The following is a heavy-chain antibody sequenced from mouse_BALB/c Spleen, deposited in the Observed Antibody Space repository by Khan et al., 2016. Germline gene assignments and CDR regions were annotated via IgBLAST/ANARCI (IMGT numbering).Heavy chain of an antibody. J-gene: IGHJ1*01. Sequence: EVQLPESGPDLVKPSQSLSLTCTVTGYSITSGYSCHWLRQFPGNKLEWMGYIHYSGSTNYNPSLKSQISITRDTSKNQFFLQLNSVTTEDTATYYCARLRDLYFDFWGAVTTVTVSS. D-gene: IGHD1-1*01. V-gene: IGHV3-1*02. CDR1: GYSITSGYS. CDR2: IHYSGST. CDR3: ARLRDLYFDF.